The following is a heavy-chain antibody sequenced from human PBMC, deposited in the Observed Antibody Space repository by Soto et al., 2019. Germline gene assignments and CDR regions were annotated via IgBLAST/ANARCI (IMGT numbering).Heavy chain of an antibody. D-gene: IGHD1-1*01. CDR2: IYDIGST. V-gene: IGHV4-30-4*01. J-gene: IGHJ4*02. CDR3: ARDRANSPDFFDF. CDR1: GGSISSDDYY. Sequence: LSLTCTVSGGSISSDDYYWSWIRQPPGKGLEWLGYIYDIGSTSYSPSLESRITISIDTSKNQFSLKLRSVSAADTAVYYCARDRANSPDFFDFWGQGTLVTVSS.